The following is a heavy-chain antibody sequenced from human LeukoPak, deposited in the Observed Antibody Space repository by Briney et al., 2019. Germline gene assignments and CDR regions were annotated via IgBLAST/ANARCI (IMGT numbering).Heavy chain of an antibody. D-gene: IGHD3-22*01. CDR2: INPNSGGT. Sequence: EASVKVSCKASGYTFTGYYMHWVRQAPGQGLEWMGWINPNSGGTNYAQKFQGRVTMTRDTSISTAYMELSRLRSDDTAVYYCARYHSGGYYYSFDYWGQGTLVTVSS. V-gene: IGHV1-2*02. CDR1: GYTFTGYY. J-gene: IGHJ4*02. CDR3: ARYHSGGYYYSFDY.